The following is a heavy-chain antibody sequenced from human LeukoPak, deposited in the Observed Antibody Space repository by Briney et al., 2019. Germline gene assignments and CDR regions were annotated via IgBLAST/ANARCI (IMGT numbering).Heavy chain of an antibody. CDR3: ARAGVWDYSDSSGYHNAAFDI. J-gene: IGHJ3*02. D-gene: IGHD3-22*01. Sequence: ASVRVSCKASGYTFTDYYMHWVRQAPGQGLEWMGWINPSSGGTNYAQKFQGRVTVTRDTSISTAYMDLSRLRSDDTAVYYCARAGVWDYSDSSGYHNAAFDIWGQGTMVTVSS. V-gene: IGHV1-2*02. CDR2: INPSSGGT. CDR1: GYTFTDYY.